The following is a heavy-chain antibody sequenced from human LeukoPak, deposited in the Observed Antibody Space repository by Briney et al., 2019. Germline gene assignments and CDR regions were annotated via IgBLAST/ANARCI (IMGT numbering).Heavy chain of an antibody. J-gene: IGHJ4*02. CDR1: GYTFTSYD. CDR3: ASQRGIAAPNDY. Sequence: GASVKVSCKASGYTFTSYDINWVRQATGQGLEWMGWMNPNSGNTGYAQKFQGRVTMTRNTSISTAYMELSSLRSEDTAVYYCASQRGIAAPNDYWGQGTLVTVSS. CDR2: MNPNSGNT. V-gene: IGHV1-8*01. D-gene: IGHD6-13*01.